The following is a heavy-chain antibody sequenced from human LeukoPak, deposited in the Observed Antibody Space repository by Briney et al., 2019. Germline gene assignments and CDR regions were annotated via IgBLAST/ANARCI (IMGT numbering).Heavy chain of an antibody. CDR1: GYTFTSYD. J-gene: IGHJ4*02. CDR2: ISEYNGNT. CDR3: ARQRGPGDNYFDY. Sequence: EASVTVSCKASGYTFTSYDISWVRQAPGQGLEWMGWISEYNGNTNYAQKLQGRVTMTTDTSTSTAYMELRSLRSDDTAVYYCARQRGPGDNYFDYWGQGTLVTVSS. D-gene: IGHD7-27*01. V-gene: IGHV1-18*01.